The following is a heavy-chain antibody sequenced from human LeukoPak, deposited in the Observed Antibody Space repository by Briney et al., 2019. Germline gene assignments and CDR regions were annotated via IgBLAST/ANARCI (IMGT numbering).Heavy chain of an antibody. CDR3: AKGGVLWFGEVDY. CDR2: IYSGGTT. J-gene: IGHJ4*02. D-gene: IGHD3-10*01. Sequence: GGSLRLSCAASGFTVSSNYISWVRQAPGKGLEWVSLIYSGGTTYYADSVKGRFTISRDNSKNTLYLQMNSLRAEDTAVYYCAKGGVLWFGEVDYWGQGTLVTVSS. CDR1: GFTVSSNY. V-gene: IGHV3-53*01.